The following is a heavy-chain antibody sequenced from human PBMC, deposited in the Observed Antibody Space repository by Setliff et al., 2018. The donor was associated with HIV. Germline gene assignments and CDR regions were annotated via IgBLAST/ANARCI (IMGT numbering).Heavy chain of an antibody. CDR1: GFTFSSYS. Sequence: GGSLRLSCAASGFTFSSYSMNWVRQAPGKGLEWVSYISSSSSTIYYADSVKGRFTISRDNAKSTLYLQMNSLRAEDTAVYYCAKHECSGGCYYYMDVWG. J-gene: IGHJ6*03. V-gene: IGHV3-48*04. CDR3: AKHECSGGCYYYMDV. D-gene: IGHD2-15*01. CDR2: ISSSSSTI.